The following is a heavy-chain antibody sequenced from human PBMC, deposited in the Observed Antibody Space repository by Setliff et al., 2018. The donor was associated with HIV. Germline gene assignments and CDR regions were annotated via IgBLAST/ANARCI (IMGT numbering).Heavy chain of an antibody. CDR1: GYSIGSGYY. CDR3: ARSWGSGSYPY. Sequence: SETLSLTCTVSGYSIGSGYYWGWSRQTPERGLEWIGSIIYHGTTYINPSLKGRVSMSLDTSKNQFSLKLTSVTAADTAVYYCARSWGSGSYPYWGQGTLVTVSS. CDR2: IIYHGTT. D-gene: IGHD3-10*01. V-gene: IGHV4-38-2*02. J-gene: IGHJ4*02.